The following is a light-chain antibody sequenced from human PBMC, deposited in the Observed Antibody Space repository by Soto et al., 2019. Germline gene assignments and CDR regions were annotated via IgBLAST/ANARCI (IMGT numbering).Light chain of an antibody. CDR1: QSVSSY. Sequence: EIVLTQSPATLSLSPGERATLSCRASQSVSSYLAWYQQKPGQSPRLLIYGASNRATGIPARFSGSGSGTDITLTITRLETEDFAVYYCQHYRTSFGGGTKVEIK. CDR2: GAS. CDR3: QHYRTS. J-gene: IGKJ4*01. V-gene: IGKV3-11*01.